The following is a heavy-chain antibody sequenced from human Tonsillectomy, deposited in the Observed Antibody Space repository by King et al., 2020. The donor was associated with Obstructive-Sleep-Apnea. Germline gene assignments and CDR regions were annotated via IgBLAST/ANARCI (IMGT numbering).Heavy chain of an antibody. CDR2: IRSKAYGGTT. J-gene: IGHJ6*02. V-gene: IGHV3-49*03. CDR3: TSYCSGGSCFVFYYYAMDV. Sequence: VQLVESGGGLVQPGRSLRLSCTGSGFTFGDYAVSWFRQAPGKGLEWVGFIRSKAYGGTTDYAASVNGRFIISRDDSKSVAYLHMNSLETEDAAVYYCTSYCSGGSCFVFYYYAMDVWVQGTTVTVSS. D-gene: IGHD2-15*01. CDR1: GFTFGDYA.